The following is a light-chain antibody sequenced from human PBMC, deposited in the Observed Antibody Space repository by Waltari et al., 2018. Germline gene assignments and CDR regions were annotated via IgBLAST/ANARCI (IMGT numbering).Light chain of an antibody. CDR2: GAS. Sequence: EIVLTQSPCTLSLSPWERATLSCRARQRVSSSYLAWYQQKPGQAPRLLIYGASSRATGIPHRFSGSVSGTDFTLTISRLEPGHFAVYYCQQYGSSPGTSGGGTKVEIK. V-gene: IGKV3-20*01. CDR3: QQYGSSPGT. CDR1: QRVSSSY. J-gene: IGKJ4*01.